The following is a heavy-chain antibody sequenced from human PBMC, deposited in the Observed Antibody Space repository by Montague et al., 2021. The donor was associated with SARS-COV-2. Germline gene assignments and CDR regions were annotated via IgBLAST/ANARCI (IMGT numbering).Heavy chain of an antibody. V-gene: IGHV4-59*01. D-gene: IGHD3-10*01. CDR1: GDSISDYY. Sequence: SETLSLTCSVSGDSISDYYWCWIRQPHGMGPEWIGYIFRSGATNYNPPLKSRVIISLDTSKSQFSLRLSSVTAADTAIYYCARTSRGSRYFYGVDVWGQGTTVTVSS. CDR3: ARTSRGSRYFYGVDV. J-gene: IGHJ6*02. CDR2: IFRSGAT.